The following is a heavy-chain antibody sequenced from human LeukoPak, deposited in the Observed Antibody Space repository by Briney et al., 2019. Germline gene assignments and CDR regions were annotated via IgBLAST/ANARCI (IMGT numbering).Heavy chain of an antibody. CDR2: IFYSGST. V-gene: IGHV4-39*07. D-gene: IGHD2-8*01. CDR1: GGSISTSNYY. J-gene: IGHJ5*02. Sequence: PSETLSLTCTVSGGSISTSNYYWGWIRQPPGKGLEWIGNIFYSGSTYYSPSLRSRVTISVDTSKNQFSLKLSSVTAADTAVYYCARRLKGRPNRYCTNGVCPGSWFDPWGQGTLVTVSS. CDR3: ARRLKGRPNRYCTNGVCPGSWFDP.